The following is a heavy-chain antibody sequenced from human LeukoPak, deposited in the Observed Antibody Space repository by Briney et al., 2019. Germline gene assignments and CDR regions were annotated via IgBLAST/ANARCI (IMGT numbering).Heavy chain of an antibody. D-gene: IGHD2-15*01. J-gene: IGHJ4*02. Sequence: SETLSLTCTLSGGSISSSSYYWGWIRQPPGKRLEWIGSIYYSGSTYYNPSLKSRVTISVDTSKNRFSLKLSSVTAADTAVYYCARHKIDWRSGGSPKQFYFDYWGQGTLVTVSS. CDR3: ARHKIDWRSGGSPKQFYFDY. CDR2: IYYSGST. V-gene: IGHV4-39*01. CDR1: GGSISSSSYY.